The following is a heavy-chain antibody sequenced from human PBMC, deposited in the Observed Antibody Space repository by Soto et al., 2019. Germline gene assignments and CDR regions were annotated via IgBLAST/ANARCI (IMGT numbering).Heavy chain of an antibody. CDR3: ARVARFPDAFDI. J-gene: IGHJ3*02. V-gene: IGHV4-34*01. CDR1: GGSFGTSY. Sequence: QVHLQQWGAGLLKPSETLSLTCGVYGGSFGTSYWAWIRQSPEKGLEWIGEINHNGDSNYNPSLKMHVTISLDMPENQLSLKLTTVADADTAVYYCARVARFPDAFDIWGQGTPVIVSS. CDR2: INHNGDS.